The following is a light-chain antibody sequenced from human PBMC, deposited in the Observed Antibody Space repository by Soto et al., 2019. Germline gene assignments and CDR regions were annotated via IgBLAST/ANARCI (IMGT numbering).Light chain of an antibody. CDR3: QQYGSSSWT. V-gene: IGKV3-20*01. J-gene: IGKJ1*01. CDR1: QSISSSY. Sequence: EIVLTQSPGTLSLSPGKRATLSCRASQSISSSYLAWYQQRPGQAPRLLIYGASSRATGIPDRFSGSGSGTECTLTISRLEPEDFAVYYCQQYGSSSWTFGQGTKVDIK. CDR2: GAS.